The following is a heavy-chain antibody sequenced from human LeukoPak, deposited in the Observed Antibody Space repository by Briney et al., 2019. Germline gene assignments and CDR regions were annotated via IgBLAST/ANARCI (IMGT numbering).Heavy chain of an antibody. CDR1: GYTLTELS. J-gene: IGHJ3*02. Sequence: ASVKVSCKVSGYTLTELSMHWVRQAPGKGLEWMGGFDPEDGETIYAQKFQGRVTMTEDTSTDTAYMELSSLRSEDTAVYYCATDALEGYYDSSGPARDAFDIWGQGTMVTVSS. CDR3: ATDALEGYYDSSGPARDAFDI. V-gene: IGHV1-24*01. CDR2: FDPEDGET. D-gene: IGHD3-22*01.